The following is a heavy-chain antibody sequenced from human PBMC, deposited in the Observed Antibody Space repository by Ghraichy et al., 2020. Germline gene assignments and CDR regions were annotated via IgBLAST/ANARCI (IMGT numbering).Heavy chain of an antibody. V-gene: IGHV4-34*01. J-gene: IGHJ5*02. Sequence: SETLSLTCAVYGGSFSGYYWSWIRQTPGKGLEWIGEINHSGSTNYNPTLGSRVTMSVDPSKNQLYLRVTSVTAADTAVYYCARGRFGSSWYQVFDPWGQGTLVTVS. CDR3: ARGRFGSSWYQVFDP. CDR2: INHSGST. CDR1: GGSFSGYY. D-gene: IGHD6-13*01.